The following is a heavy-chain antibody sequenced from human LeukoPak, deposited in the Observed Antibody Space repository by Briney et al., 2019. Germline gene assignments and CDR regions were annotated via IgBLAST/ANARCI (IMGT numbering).Heavy chain of an antibody. CDR1: GYSFTNYW. V-gene: IGHV5-51*01. D-gene: IGHD3-10*01. CDR2: FYPGDSDT. J-gene: IGHJ4*02. CDR3: ARPSTYYGSGSYPFDY. Sequence: GESLKISCKGSGYSFTNYWIGWVRQMPGKGLDWMGIFYPGDSDTRYSPSFQGQVTISADKSISTAYLQWSSLKASDTAMYYCARPSTYYGSGSYPFDYWGQGTLVTVSS.